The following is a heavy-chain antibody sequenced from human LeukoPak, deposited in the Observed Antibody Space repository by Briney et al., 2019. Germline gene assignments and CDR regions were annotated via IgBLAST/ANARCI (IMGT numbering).Heavy chain of an antibody. CDR3: ATEQLRFLEWLIDV. Sequence: PGRSMRLSSAASGSTFTRYGIHWVRQAPGKGLGWVAFIRYDGSNKYYADSVKGRFTISRDNSKNTLYLQMNSVSDDARDVCVGATEQLRFLEWLIDVWGKGTLVTVSS. J-gene: IGHJ4*01. V-gene: IGHV3-30*02. CDR1: GSTFTRYG. CDR2: IRYDGSNK. D-gene: IGHD3-3*01.